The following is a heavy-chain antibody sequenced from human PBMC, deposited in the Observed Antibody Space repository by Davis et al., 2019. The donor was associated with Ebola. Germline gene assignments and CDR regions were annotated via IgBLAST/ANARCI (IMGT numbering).Heavy chain of an antibody. CDR3: ATRTIFGVAPRVGMDV. V-gene: IGHV3-53*01. D-gene: IGHD3-3*01. Sequence: PGGSLRLSCAASGFTVSSNYMSWVRQAPGKGLEWVSVIYSGGSTYYADSVKGRFTISRDNSKNTLYLQMNSLRAEDTAVYYCATRTIFGVAPRVGMDVWGQGTTVTVSS. CDR1: GFTVSSNY. CDR2: IYSGGST. J-gene: IGHJ6*02.